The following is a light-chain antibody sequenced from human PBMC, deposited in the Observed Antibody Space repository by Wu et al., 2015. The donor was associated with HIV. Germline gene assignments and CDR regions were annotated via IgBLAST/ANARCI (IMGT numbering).Light chain of an antibody. Sequence: MVMTQSPDTLSVSPGERATLSCRASKSVGSDLVWYQQKAGQAPKIIIYGASTRATGIPARFSGSGSGTEFALTISSVQSEDFAVYICQHYGSSPPITFGQGTRLEIK. CDR1: KSVGSD. V-gene: IGKV3-15*01. J-gene: IGKJ5*01. CDR2: GAS. CDR3: QHYGSSPPIT.